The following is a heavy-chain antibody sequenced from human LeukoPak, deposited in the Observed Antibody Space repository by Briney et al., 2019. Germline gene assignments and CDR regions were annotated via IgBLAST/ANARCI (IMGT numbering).Heavy chain of an antibody. Sequence: PGGSLRLSCAASGFTFSSYSMNWVRQAPGKGLEWISSISGSGDNTYYSHSVKGRFTISRDNAKNSLYLQMNSLRAEDMALYYCAKGLGAARGTNAFDIWGQGTMVTVSS. V-gene: IGHV3-21*04. D-gene: IGHD6-6*01. J-gene: IGHJ3*02. CDR3: AKGLGAARGTNAFDI. CDR1: GFTFSSYS. CDR2: ISGSGDNT.